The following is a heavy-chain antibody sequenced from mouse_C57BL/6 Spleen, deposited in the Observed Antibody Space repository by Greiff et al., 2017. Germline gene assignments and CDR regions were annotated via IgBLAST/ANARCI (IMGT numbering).Heavy chain of an antibody. CDR2: IYPGDGDT. D-gene: IGHD2-1*01. CDR1: GYAFSSYW. V-gene: IGHV1-80*01. CDR3: ARESYGNYRSGFAY. Sequence: VQLQQSGAELVKPGASVKISCKASGYAFSSYWMNWVKQRPGKGLEWIGQIYPGDGDTTYNGKFKGKATLTADKSSSTAYMQRSSLSSEDSAVYFCARESYGNYRSGFAYWGQGTLVTVSA. J-gene: IGHJ3*01.